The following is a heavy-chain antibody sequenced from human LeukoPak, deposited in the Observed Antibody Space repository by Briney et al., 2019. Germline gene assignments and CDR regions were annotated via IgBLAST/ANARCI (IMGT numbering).Heavy chain of an antibody. V-gene: IGHV3-23*01. CDR3: ARIEGYYYGSGSLIDY. Sequence: GGSLRLSCAASGFTFSSYAMSWVRQAPGKGLEWVSAISGSGGSTYYADSVKGRFTISRDNSKNTLYLQMNSLRAEDTAVYYCARIEGYYYGSGSLIDYWGQGTLVTVSS. D-gene: IGHD3-10*01. J-gene: IGHJ4*02. CDR1: GFTFSSYA. CDR2: ISGSGGST.